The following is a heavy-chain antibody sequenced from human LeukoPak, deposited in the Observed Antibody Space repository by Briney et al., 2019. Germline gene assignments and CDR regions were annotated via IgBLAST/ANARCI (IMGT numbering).Heavy chain of an antibody. CDR1: GGSISSSSYY. Sequence: SETLSLTCTVSGGSISSSSYYWGWIRQPPGKGLEWIGSIYYSGSTYYNPSLKSRVTISVDTSKNQFSLKLSSVTAADTAVYYCASSNRITMIVVMFDYWGQGTLVTVSS. J-gene: IGHJ4*02. CDR3: ASSNRITMIVVMFDY. D-gene: IGHD3-22*01. CDR2: IYYSGST. V-gene: IGHV4-39*01.